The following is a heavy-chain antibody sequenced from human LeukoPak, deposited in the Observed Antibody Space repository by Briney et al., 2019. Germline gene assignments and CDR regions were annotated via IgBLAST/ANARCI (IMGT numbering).Heavy chain of an antibody. V-gene: IGHV4-39*07. Sequence: SETLSLTCTISGDSITKKNFFWGWIRQPPGKGLEWIVSMSYSGKIYYNPSLKSRVSISIDTSKNQLSLKLNSVTAADTAMYHCARDRDVDDFDYWGRGTLVIVSS. CDR1: GDSITKKNFF. J-gene: IGHJ4*01. D-gene: IGHD2-15*01. CDR3: ARDRDVDDFDY. CDR2: MSYSGKI.